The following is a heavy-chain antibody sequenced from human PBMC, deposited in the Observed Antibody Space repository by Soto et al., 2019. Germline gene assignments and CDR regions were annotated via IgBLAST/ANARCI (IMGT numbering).Heavy chain of an antibody. D-gene: IGHD6-19*01. CDR3: ASISIAVAGMVYFQH. Sequence: SETLSLTCTVSGGSISSSSYYWGWIRQPPGKGLEWIGSIYYSGSTYYNPSLKSRVTISVDTSKNQFSLKLSSVTAADTAVYYCASISIAVAGMVYFQHWGQGTLVTVSS. V-gene: IGHV4-39*01. CDR1: GGSISSSSYY. CDR2: IYYSGST. J-gene: IGHJ1*01.